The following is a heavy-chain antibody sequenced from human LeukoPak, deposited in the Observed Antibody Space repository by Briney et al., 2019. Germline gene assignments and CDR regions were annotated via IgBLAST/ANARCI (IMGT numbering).Heavy chain of an antibody. CDR2: IRYDGSNK. V-gene: IGHV3-30*02. CDR3: AKVNHPCDSGGFPFDY. J-gene: IGHJ4*02. Sequence: GGSLRLSCAASGFTFSSYAMHWVRQAPGKGLEWVAFIRYDGSNKYYADSVKGRFTISRDNSKNTLYLQMNSLRAEDTAVYYCAKVNHPCDSGGFPFDYWGQGALVTVSS. CDR1: GFTFSSYA. D-gene: IGHD3-22*01.